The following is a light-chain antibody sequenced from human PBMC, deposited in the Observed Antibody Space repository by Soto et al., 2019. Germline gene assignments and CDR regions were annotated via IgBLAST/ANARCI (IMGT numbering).Light chain of an antibody. J-gene: IGLJ2*01. CDR1: RSDVGGYNF. CDR2: EVN. V-gene: IGLV2-8*01. Sequence: QSALTQPPSASGSPGQSVTISCTGTRSDVGGYNFVSWFQQNPGKAPRLMIYEVNKRPSGVPDRFSGSKSGDTASLTVSRLQADDEADYYCSSYAGNNNFVVFGGGTKLTVL. CDR3: SSYAGNNNFVV.